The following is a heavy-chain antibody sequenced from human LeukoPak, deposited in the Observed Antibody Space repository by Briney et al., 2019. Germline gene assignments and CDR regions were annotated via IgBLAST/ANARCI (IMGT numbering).Heavy chain of an antibody. J-gene: IGHJ4*02. Sequence: SETLSLTCAVYGGSFSGYYWSWIRQPPGKGLEWIGEINHSESTNYNPSLKSRVTISVDTSKNQFSLKPSSVTAADTAVYYCANNRARQQLVRDWGQGTLVTVSS. V-gene: IGHV4-34*01. D-gene: IGHD6-13*01. CDR2: INHSEST. CDR1: GGSFSGYY. CDR3: ANNRARQQLVRD.